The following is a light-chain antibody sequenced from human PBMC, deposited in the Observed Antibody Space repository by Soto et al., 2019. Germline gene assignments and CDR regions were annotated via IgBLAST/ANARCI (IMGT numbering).Light chain of an antibody. V-gene: IGKV1-8*01. Sequence: AIRMTQSPSSFSASTGGGVTITCRASQGISSYLAWYQQKPGKAPKLLIYAASTLQSGVPSRFSGSGSGTDFTLTISCLQSEDFATYYCQQYYSYPQFTFGPGTKVDIK. J-gene: IGKJ3*01. CDR3: QQYYSYPQFT. CDR1: QGISSY. CDR2: AAS.